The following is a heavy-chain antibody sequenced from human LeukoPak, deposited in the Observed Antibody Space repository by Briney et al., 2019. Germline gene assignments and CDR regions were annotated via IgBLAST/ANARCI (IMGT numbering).Heavy chain of an antibody. CDR2: ISYDGSNK. CDR1: GFTFSSYG. CDR3: AKDSHYYGSGSPFGAFDI. J-gene: IGHJ3*02. D-gene: IGHD3-10*01. Sequence: GGSLRLSCAASGFTFSSYGMHWVRQAPGKGLEWVAVISYDGSNKYYADSVKGRFTISRDNSKNTLYLQMNSLRAEDTAVYYCAKDSHYYGSGSPFGAFDIWGQGTMVTVSS. V-gene: IGHV3-30*18.